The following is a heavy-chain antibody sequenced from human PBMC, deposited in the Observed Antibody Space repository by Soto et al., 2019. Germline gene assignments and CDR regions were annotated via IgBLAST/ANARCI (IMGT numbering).Heavy chain of an antibody. CDR1: GFTFDDYG. J-gene: IGHJ4*02. D-gene: IGHD1-26*01. Sequence: RHGGSLGLSCAASGFTFDDYGVSWVRQAPGKGLEWVSGINWNGGSTGYADSVKGRFTISRDNAKNSLYLQMNSLRAEDTALYYCARDRLFSSYYYFDYWGQGTLVTVSS. CDR3: ARDRLFSSYYYFDY. CDR2: INWNGGST. V-gene: IGHV3-20*04.